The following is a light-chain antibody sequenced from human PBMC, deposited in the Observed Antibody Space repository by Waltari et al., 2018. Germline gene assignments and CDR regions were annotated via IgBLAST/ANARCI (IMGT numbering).Light chain of an antibody. CDR1: SGHSSNV. CDR2: VTSDGSH. J-gene: IGLJ3*02. V-gene: IGLV4-69*01. Sequence: QLVLTQSPSASASLGASVKLTCTLSSGHSSNVVAWLQQQPEKGPRYLMKVTSDGSHSQGDEIPDRFSGTSSGAERYLTISNLQSEDEADYYCQSGGHGTWVFGGGTKLTVL. CDR3: QSGGHGTWV.